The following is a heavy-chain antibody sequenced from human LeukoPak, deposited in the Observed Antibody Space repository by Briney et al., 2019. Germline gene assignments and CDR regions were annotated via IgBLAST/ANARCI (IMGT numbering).Heavy chain of an antibody. D-gene: IGHD2-15*01. J-gene: IGHJ4*02. Sequence: GGSLRLSCAASGFTVSSNYMSWVRQAPGKGLEWVSVIYSGGSTYYADSVKGRFTISRDNSKNTLYLQMNSLRAEDTAVYYCAKDDRPNIVVVVAALDYWGQGTLVTVSS. CDR3: AKDDRPNIVVVVAALDY. CDR1: GFTVSSNY. CDR2: IYSGGST. V-gene: IGHV3-53*01.